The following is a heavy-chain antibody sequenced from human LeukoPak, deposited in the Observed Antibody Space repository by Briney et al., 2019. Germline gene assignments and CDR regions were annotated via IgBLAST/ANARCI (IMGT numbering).Heavy chain of an antibody. CDR3: VQTYCSTTRCSPGFDN. CDR2: ISYDGSNK. Sequence: PGGSLRLSCAASGFTFSSYGMHWVRQAPGKGLEWVVVISYDGSNKYYGDSVKGHFTISRDNSKNTVFLQMDSLRVEDSAVYFCVQTYCSTTRCSPGFDNWGQGTLVTVSP. CDR1: GFTFSSYG. D-gene: IGHD2-2*01. V-gene: IGHV3-30*03. J-gene: IGHJ4*02.